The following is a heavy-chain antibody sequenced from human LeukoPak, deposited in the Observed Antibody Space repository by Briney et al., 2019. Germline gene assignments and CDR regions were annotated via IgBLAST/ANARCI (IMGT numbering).Heavy chain of an antibody. CDR1: GYTFTSYA. CDR2: INAGNGNT. J-gene: IGHJ4*02. D-gene: IGHD3-22*01. V-gene: IGHV1-3*01. CDR3: ARDLIYYDSSGYRGEYYFDY. Sequence: ASVKVSCKAPGYTFTSYAMHWVRQAPGQRLEWMGWINAGNGNTKYSQKFQGRVTITRDTSASTAYMELSSLRSEDTAVYYCARDLIYYDSSGYRGEYYFDYWGQGTLVTVSS.